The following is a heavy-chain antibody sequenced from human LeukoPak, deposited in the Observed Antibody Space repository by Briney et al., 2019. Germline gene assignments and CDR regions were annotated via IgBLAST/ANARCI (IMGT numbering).Heavy chain of an antibody. D-gene: IGHD3-3*01. CDR3: ARRNYDFWSDYGLDV. Sequence: PSETLSLTCTVSGASISSYYWNWIRQSPGKGLEWIEFIYYVGSTHYSPSLNSRVTMSVDTSKNQISLRLSSVSAADTAIYYCARRNYDFWSDYGLDVWGQGTPVTVSS. CDR2: IYYVGST. CDR1: GASISSYY. J-gene: IGHJ6*02. V-gene: IGHV4-59*01.